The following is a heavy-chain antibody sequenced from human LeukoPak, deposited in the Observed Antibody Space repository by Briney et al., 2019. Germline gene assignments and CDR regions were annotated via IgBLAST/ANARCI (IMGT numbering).Heavy chain of an antibody. Sequence: GGSLRLSCAASGFIVSGNYISWVRQAPGKGLEWVSVIYYSGNTFYADSVRGRFTISTDNFKNTVYLQMNSLRAEDTAVYYCARDPDTRDYFDYWGQGTLVTVSS. CDR3: ARDPDTRDYFDY. J-gene: IGHJ4*02. CDR1: GFIVSGNY. V-gene: IGHV3-66*01. CDR2: IYYSGNT. D-gene: IGHD5-18*01.